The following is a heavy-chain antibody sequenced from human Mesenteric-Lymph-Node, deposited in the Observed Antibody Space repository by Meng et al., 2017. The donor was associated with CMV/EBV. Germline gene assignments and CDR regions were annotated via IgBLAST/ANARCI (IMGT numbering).Heavy chain of an antibody. CDR1: GGSISGYY. V-gene: IGHV4-59*01. J-gene: IGHJ6*02. D-gene: IGHD3-10*01. CDR3: ARPYTMGGMDV. CDR2: VYYSGST. Sequence: GSLRLSCNVSGGSISGYYWSWIRQPPGKGLEWIASVYYSGSTNYNPSLKSRVTMSVDTSKNQLSLKLSSVTAADTAVYYCARPYTMGGMDVWGQGTTVTVSS.